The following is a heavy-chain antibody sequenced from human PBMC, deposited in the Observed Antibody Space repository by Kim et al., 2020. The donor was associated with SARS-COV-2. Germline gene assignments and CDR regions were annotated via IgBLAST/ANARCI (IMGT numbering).Heavy chain of an antibody. V-gene: IGHV3-15*01. Sequence: GGSLRLSCEASGFTFSNAWMSWVRQAPGKGLEWVGRIKSKTDGGTTDYAAPVKGRFTISRDDSKNTLYLQMNSLKTEDTAVYYCTTDYYDSSEYYGMDVWGQGTTVTVSS. J-gene: IGHJ6*02. CDR3: TTDYYDSSEYYGMDV. D-gene: IGHD3-22*01. CDR2: IKSKTDGGTT. CDR1: GFTFSNAW.